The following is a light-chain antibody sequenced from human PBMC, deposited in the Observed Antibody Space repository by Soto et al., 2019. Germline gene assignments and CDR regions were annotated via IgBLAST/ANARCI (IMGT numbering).Light chain of an antibody. Sequence: QSALTQPPSASGSPGQSVTISCTGSNSDVGGYNYVSWYQQHPGKAPKLIIYEVSKWPSGVPNRFSGSKSDNTASLTVSGLQAEDEADYYCSSYAGTIRYVFGTGTKVTVL. CDR2: EVS. V-gene: IGLV2-8*01. J-gene: IGLJ1*01. CDR1: NSDVGGYNY. CDR3: SSYAGTIRYV.